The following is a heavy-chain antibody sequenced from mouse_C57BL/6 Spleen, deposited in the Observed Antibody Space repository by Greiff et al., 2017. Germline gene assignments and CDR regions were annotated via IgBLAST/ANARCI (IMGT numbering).Heavy chain of an antibody. J-gene: IGHJ1*03. D-gene: IGHD1-1*01. V-gene: IGHV1-64*01. CDR1: GYTFTSYW. CDR2: IHPNSGST. Sequence: QVQLQQPGAELVKPGASVKLSCKASGYTFTSYWMHWVKQRPGQGLEWIGMIHPNSGSTNYNEKFKSKATLTVDKSSSTAYMQLSSLTSEDAAVYYCARDGVVATGRYVDVWGTGTTVTVSS. CDR3: ARDGVVATGRYVDV.